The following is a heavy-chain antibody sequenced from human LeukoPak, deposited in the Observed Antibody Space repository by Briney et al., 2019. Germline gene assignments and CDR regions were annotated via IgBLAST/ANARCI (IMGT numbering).Heavy chain of an antibody. CDR1: GFPFSETA. D-gene: IGHD3-22*01. CDR3: AKEHLKYANDNRGSSDY. CDR2: ITRAGSP. V-gene: IGHV3-23*01. Sequence: GGSLRLSCVASGFPFSETAMTWVRQAPGKGLEWLSVITRAGSPYYADSVKGRFTISRDNARNTVYLQLNSLRNEDTALYYCAKEHLKYANDNRGSSDYWGQGTLVTVSS. J-gene: IGHJ4*02.